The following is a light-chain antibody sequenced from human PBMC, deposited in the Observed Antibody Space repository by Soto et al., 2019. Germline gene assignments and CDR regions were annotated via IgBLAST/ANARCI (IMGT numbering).Light chain of an antibody. Sequence: DIHMTQSPSTLSASVGDRVTITCRASQSISSWLAWYQQKPGKAPNLLIYKTSSLESGVPSRFGGSGSGTEFTLTISSLQPDDFATYYCQHYNDYSWTFGQGTKVEIK. CDR1: QSISSW. CDR3: QHYNDYSWT. J-gene: IGKJ1*01. CDR2: KTS. V-gene: IGKV1-5*03.